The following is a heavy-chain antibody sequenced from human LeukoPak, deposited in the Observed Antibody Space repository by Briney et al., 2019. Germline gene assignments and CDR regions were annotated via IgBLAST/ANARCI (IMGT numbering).Heavy chain of an antibody. CDR3: AVLATTGTTYGRFDY. D-gene: IGHD1-1*01. J-gene: IGHJ4*02. V-gene: IGHV1-2*02. CDR1: GYTFIGYY. CDR2: INPNSGGT. Sequence: GASVKVTRKASGYTFIGYYMHWVRQPPAQGLEWMGWINPNSGGTNYAQKFQGRVTMTRDTSISTAYMELSRLRSDDTAVYYCAVLATTGTTYGRFDYCGQGTLVTVSS.